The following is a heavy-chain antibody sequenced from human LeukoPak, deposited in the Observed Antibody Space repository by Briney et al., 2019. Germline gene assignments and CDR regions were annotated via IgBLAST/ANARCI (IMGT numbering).Heavy chain of an antibody. D-gene: IGHD1-26*01. Sequence: ASVRVSCKASGYTFTSYYMHWVRQAPGQGLEWMGIINPSGGSTSYAQKFQGRVTMTRDTSTSTVYMELSSLRSEDTAVYYCAREVGATTDAFGIWGQGTMVTVSS. J-gene: IGHJ3*02. CDR3: AREVGATTDAFGI. CDR2: INPSGGST. V-gene: IGHV1-46*01. CDR1: GYTFTSYY.